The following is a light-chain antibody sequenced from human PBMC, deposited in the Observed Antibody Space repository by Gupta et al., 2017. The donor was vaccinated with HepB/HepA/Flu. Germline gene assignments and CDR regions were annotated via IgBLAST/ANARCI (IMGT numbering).Light chain of an antibody. V-gene: IGLV1-47*01. CDR2: GKN. CDR3: STWDVSLNGPV. CDR1: GSNLGIFD. J-gene: IGLJ3*02. Sequence: QSVLTQPPSASGTPGQRATISCSGSGSNLGIFDVYWYQQFPGTAPKVLIYGKNQRPSEVPDRFSGSKSGTSASLAISDLRSEDEADYYCSTWDVSLNGPVFGGGTKLTVL.